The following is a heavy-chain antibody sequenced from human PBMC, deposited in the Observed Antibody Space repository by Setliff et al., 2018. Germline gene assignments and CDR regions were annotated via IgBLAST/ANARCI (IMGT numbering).Heavy chain of an antibody. CDR3: ARGDSSGWPEDF. CDR1: GGSFSGYY. D-gene: IGHD3-22*01. CDR2: INHSGST. J-gene: IGHJ4*02. V-gene: IGHV4-34*01. Sequence: PSETLSLTCAVYGGSFSGYYWSWIRQPPGKGLEWIGEINHSGSTNYNPSLQSRVTISVDTSKNQFSPKLSPVTAADTAVYYGARGDSSGWPEDFWGQGTLVTVSS.